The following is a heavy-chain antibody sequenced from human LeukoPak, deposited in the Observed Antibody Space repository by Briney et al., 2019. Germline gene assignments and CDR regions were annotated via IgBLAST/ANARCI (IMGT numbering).Heavy chain of an antibody. CDR1: GYSFTNFD. D-gene: IGHD6-19*01. J-gene: IGHJ6*03. Sequence: ASVKVSCRASGYSFTNFDINWVRQATGQGIEWMGWMNPNSGNKGYAQKFQGRVTMTMNTSITTAYMELSSLRSEDTAVYYCARGPQWRGDYYYMDVWGRGTTVTVSS. V-gene: IGHV1-8*01. CDR2: MNPNSGNK. CDR3: ARGPQWRGDYYYMDV.